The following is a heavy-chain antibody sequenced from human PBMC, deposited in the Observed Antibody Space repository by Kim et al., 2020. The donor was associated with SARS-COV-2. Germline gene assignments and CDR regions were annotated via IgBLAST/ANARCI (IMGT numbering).Heavy chain of an antibody. CDR2: INHSGST. Sequence: SETLSLTCAVYGGSFSGYYWSWIRQPPGKGLEWIGEINHSGSTNYNPSLKSRVTISVDTSKNQFSLKLSSVTAADTAVYYCARGSMTMVTPGHYYYGMDVWGQGPTVTVSS. CDR3: ARGSMTMVTPGHYYYGMDV. D-gene: IGHD4-17*01. CDR1: GGSFSGYY. V-gene: IGHV4-34*01. J-gene: IGHJ6*02.